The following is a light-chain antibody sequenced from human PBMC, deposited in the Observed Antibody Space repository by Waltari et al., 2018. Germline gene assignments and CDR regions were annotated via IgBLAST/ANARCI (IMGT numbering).Light chain of an antibody. CDR2: EVS. CDR1: ISDVGNYNL. Sequence: QSALTQPASVSGSPGQSITISCTGTISDVGNYNLVSWYQHHPGKAPKLIIYEVSERPSGVSNRFSGSKSGNTASLTISGLQAEDEADYYCCSYARYTSLVFGGGTRLTVL. V-gene: IGLV2-23*02. J-gene: IGLJ3*02. CDR3: CSYARYTSLV.